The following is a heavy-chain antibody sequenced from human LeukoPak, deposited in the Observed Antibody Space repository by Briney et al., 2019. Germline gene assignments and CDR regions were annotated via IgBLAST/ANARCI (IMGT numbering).Heavy chain of an antibody. Sequence: GGSLRLSCAASGFTFSSYWMSWVRQAPGKGLEWVANIKQDGSETYYVDSVKGRFTISRDNAKNSLYLQMNSLRAEDTAVYYCARGDFPGAPDIVVVPAAISGHFDYWGQGTLVTVSS. J-gene: IGHJ4*02. V-gene: IGHV3-7*01. CDR2: IKQDGSET. D-gene: IGHD2-2*02. CDR1: GFTFSSYW. CDR3: ARGDFPGAPDIVVVPAAISGHFDY.